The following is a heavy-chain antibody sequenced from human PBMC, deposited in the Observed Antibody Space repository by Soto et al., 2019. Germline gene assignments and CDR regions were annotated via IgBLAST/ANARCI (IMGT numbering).Heavy chain of an antibody. V-gene: IGHV4-59*01. J-gene: IGHJ3*02. CDR3: ARVRSGYDHDAFDI. D-gene: IGHD5-12*01. CDR1: GGSISSYY. Sequence: SETLSLTCTVSGGSISSYYWSWIRQPPGKGLEWIGYIYYSGSTNYNPSLKSRVTISVDTSKNQFSLKLSSVTAADTAVYYCARVRSGYDHDAFDIWGQGTMVTRLL. CDR2: IYYSGST.